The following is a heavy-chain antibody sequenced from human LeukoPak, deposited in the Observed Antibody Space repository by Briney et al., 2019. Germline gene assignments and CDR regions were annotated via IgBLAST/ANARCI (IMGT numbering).Heavy chain of an antibody. CDR3: ARGRGGYSSSPRPAFDI. CDR2: INHSGST. Sequence: PSETLSLTCAVYGGSFSGYYWSWIRQPPGKGLEWIGEINHSGSTNYNPSLKSRVTISVDTSKNQFSLKLSSVTAADTAVYYCARGRGGYSSSPRPAFDIWGQGTMVTVSS. CDR1: GGSFSGYY. J-gene: IGHJ3*02. V-gene: IGHV4-34*01. D-gene: IGHD6-13*01.